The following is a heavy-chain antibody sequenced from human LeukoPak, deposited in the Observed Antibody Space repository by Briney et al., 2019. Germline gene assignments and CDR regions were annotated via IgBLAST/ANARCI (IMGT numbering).Heavy chain of an antibody. Sequence: SETLSLTCTVSGGSISSSSYYWGWIRQPPGKGLEWIGGIYHSGSTYYNPSLKSRVTISVDTSKNQFSLKLSSVTAADTAVYYCARDVGYCSSTSCYAGWGQGTLVTVSS. J-gene: IGHJ4*02. CDR1: GGSISSSSYY. CDR2: IYHSGST. V-gene: IGHV4-39*07. CDR3: ARDVGYCSSTSCYAG. D-gene: IGHD2-2*01.